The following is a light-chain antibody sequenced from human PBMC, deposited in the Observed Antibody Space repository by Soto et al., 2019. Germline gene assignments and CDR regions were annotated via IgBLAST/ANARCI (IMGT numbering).Light chain of an antibody. V-gene: IGLV4-60*02. Sequence: QSVLTQSSSASASLGSSVKLTCTLSSGHSSYIIAWHQQQPGKAPRYLMKLEGSGSYNKGSGVPDRFSGSSSGADRYLTISNLQFEDEADYYCETWDSNTLWVFGGGTQLTV. J-gene: IGLJ3*02. CDR3: ETWDSNTLWV. CDR1: SGHSSYI. CDR2: LEGSGSY.